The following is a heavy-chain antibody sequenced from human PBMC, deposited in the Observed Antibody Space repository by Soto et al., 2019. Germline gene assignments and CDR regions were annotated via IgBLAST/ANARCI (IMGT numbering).Heavy chain of an antibody. Sequence: PSETLSLTCTVSGGSISSYYWSWIRQPPGKGLEWIGYIYYSGSTNYNPSLKSRVTISVDTSKNQFSLKLSSVTAADTAVYYCARSPNPIAALWFDPWGQGTLVTVSS. CDR1: GGSISSYY. V-gene: IGHV4-59*08. CDR3: ARSPNPIAALWFDP. J-gene: IGHJ5*02. D-gene: IGHD6-13*01. CDR2: IYYSGST.